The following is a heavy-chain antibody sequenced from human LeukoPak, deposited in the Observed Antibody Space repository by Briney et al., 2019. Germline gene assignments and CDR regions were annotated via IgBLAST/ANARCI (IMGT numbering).Heavy chain of an antibody. Sequence: GGSLRLSCVASGFTFNSYGIHWVRQAPDKGLEWVAFIGYDSIKKYYADSVKRRFTISRDNSMNTLYLQMNSLRAEDTAVYYCAKDHKRDGNRYLDCWGQGTLVTVSS. CDR2: IGYDSIKK. V-gene: IGHV3-30*02. D-gene: IGHD1-14*01. CDR3: AKDHKRDGNRYLDC. J-gene: IGHJ4*02. CDR1: GFTFNSYG.